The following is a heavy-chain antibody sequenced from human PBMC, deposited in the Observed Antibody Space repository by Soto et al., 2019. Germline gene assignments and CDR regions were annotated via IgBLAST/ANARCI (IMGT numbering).Heavy chain of an antibody. CDR2: IYYSGST. J-gene: IGHJ5*02. CDR1: GGSISSSSYY. Sequence: PSETLSLTCTVSGGSISSSSYYWGWIRQPPGKGLEWIGSIYYSGSTYYNPSLKSRVTISVDTSKNQFSLKLSSVTAADTAVYYCARLDYGDPIFDPWGQGTLVTVSS. CDR3: ARLDYGDPIFDP. D-gene: IGHD4-17*01. V-gene: IGHV4-39*01.